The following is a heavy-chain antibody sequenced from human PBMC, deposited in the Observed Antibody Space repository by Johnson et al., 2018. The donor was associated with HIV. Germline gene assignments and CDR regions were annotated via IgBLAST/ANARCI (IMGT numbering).Heavy chain of an antibody. Sequence: VQLVESGGGLVQPGGSLRLSCAASGLTFSSHDMHWVRQATGKGLEWVSVTYTCGSTNYSDSVKGRFTISRDNSKNTLYLQMTSLIPEDTAVYYCARDGRDLATRGAFDIWGQVTMVTVSS. CDR1: GLTFSSHD. D-gene: IGHD5-24*01. CDR2: TYTCGST. V-gene: IGHV3-66*01. J-gene: IGHJ3*02. CDR3: ARDGRDLATRGAFDI.